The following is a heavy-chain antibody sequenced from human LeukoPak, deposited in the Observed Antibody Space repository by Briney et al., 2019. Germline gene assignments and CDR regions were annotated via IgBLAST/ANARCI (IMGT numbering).Heavy chain of an antibody. CDR1: GGSISSHY. V-gene: IGHV4-59*11. Sequence: PSETLSLTCTVSGGSISSHYWSWIRQPPGKGLEWIGYIYYSGSTNYNPSLKSRVTISVDTSKNQFSLKLSSVTAADTAVYYCAGEPVRGYSYLYMDVWGKGTTVTVSS. CDR2: IYYSGST. D-gene: IGHD5-12*01. CDR3: AGEPVRGYSYLYMDV. J-gene: IGHJ6*03.